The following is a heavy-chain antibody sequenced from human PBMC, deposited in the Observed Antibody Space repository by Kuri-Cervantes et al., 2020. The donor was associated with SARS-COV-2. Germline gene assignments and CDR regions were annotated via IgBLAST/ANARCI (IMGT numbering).Heavy chain of an antibody. CDR2: ISGSGGST. Sequence: GSSLKISCAASGFTFSSYAMSWVRQAPGKGLEWVSAISGSGGSTYYADSVKGRFTISRDNSKNTLYLQMNSLRAEDTAVYYCATGWSLAIWGQGTLVTVSS. D-gene: IGHD2-8*01. CDR1: GFTFSSYA. J-gene: IGHJ4*02. V-gene: IGHV3-23*01. CDR3: ATGWSLAI.